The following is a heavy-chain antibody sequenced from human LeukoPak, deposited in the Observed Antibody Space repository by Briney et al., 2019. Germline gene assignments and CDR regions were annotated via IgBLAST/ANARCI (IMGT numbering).Heavy chain of an antibody. D-gene: IGHD3-22*01. V-gene: IGHV4-34*01. J-gene: IGHJ4*02. CDR3: ARGRGNRPYYYDSSGYYYFDY. CDR2: INHSGST. Sequence: SETLSLTCAVYGGSFSGYYWSWIRQPPGKGLEWIGEINHSGSTNYNPSLKSRVTISVDTSKNQFSLKLSSVTAADTAVYYCARGRGNRPYYYDSSGYYYFDYWGQGTLVTVSS. CDR1: GGSFSGYY.